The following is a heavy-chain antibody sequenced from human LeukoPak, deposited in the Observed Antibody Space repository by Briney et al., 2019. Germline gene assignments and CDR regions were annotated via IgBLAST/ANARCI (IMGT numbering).Heavy chain of an antibody. J-gene: IGHJ4*02. V-gene: IGHV3-30*02. CDR2: IRYDGSNK. CDR1: GLTLSSNY. D-gene: IGHD3-22*01. Sequence: GGSLRLSCAASGLTLSSNYMGWVRQAPGKGLEWVAFIRYDGSNKYYADSAKGPFTISRANSKNTLILQMKRLSAEATTAYYCAKDQVDRSGYRLFDYWGQGTLVTVSS. CDR3: AKDQVDRSGYRLFDY.